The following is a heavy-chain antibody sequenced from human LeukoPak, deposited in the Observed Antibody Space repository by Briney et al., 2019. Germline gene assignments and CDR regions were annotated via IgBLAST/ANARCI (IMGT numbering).Heavy chain of an antibody. CDR3: AKVRGTYSSGYFFDY. CDR1: GFTFDNYA. D-gene: IGHD6-19*01. Sequence: GGSLRLSCAASGFTFDNYAMHWVRHAPGKGLEWLSIISWNSGYIVYADSVKGRFTISRDNAKKSLDLQMNSLRAEDTAFYYCAKVRGTYSSGYFFDYWGQGTLVTVSS. V-gene: IGHV3-9*01. CDR2: ISWNSGYI. J-gene: IGHJ4*02.